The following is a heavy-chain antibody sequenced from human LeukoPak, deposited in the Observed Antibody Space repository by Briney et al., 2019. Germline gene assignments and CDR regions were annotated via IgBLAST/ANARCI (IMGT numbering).Heavy chain of an antibody. Sequence: SETLSLTCAVYGGSFSGYYWSWIRQPPGKGLEWIGEINHSGSTNYNPSLKSRVTISVDTSKNQFSLKLSSVTAADTAVYYCARSDYSSGWYRGYYFDCWGQGTLVTVSS. J-gene: IGHJ4*02. CDR3: ARSDYSSGWYRGYYFDC. CDR2: INHSGST. D-gene: IGHD6-19*01. CDR1: GGSFSGYY. V-gene: IGHV4-34*01.